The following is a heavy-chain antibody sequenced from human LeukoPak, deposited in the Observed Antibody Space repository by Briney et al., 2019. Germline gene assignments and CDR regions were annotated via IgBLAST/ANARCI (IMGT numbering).Heavy chain of an antibody. D-gene: IGHD1-7*01. CDR1: GYSFTSYW. CDR3: ARRVGGYNWNYDGFDP. Sequence: GESLKISCKGSGYSFTSYWIGWVRQMPGKGLEWMGIVYPGDSDTRYSPSFQGQVTISADKSISTAYLQWSSLKASDTAMYYCARRVGGYNWNYDGFDPWGQGTLVTVSS. CDR2: VYPGDSDT. V-gene: IGHV5-51*01. J-gene: IGHJ5*02.